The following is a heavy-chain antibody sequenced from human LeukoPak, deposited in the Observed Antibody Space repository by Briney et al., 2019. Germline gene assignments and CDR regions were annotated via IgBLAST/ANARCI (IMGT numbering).Heavy chain of an antibody. D-gene: IGHD2-2*01. J-gene: IGHJ4*02. CDR2: ISGSGGST. V-gene: IGHV3-23*01. Sequence: GGSLRLSCAASGFTFSSYWMSWVRQAPGKGLEWVSAISGSGGSTYYADSVKGRFTISRDNSKNTLYLQMNSLRAEDTAVYYCAKRYCSSTSCYHFDYWGQGTLVTVSS. CDR3: AKRYCSSTSCYHFDY. CDR1: GFTFSSYW.